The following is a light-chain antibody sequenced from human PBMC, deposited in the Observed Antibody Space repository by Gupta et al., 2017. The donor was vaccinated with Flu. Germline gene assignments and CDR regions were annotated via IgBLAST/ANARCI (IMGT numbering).Light chain of an antibody. J-gene: IGLJ2*01. CDR2: EVT. V-gene: IGLV2-23*02. Sequence: SITISCTGTSSDVGSYNLVSWYQQHPGKAPKLMIYEVTKRPSGVSDRFSGSKSGNTASLTISGLQAEDEADYYCCSYAGSSTLIFGGGTKLTVL. CDR1: SSDVGSYNL. CDR3: CSYAGSSTLI.